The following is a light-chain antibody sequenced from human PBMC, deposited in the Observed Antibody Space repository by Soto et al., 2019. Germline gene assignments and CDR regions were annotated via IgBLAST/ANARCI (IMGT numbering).Light chain of an antibody. V-gene: IGLV6-57*03. J-gene: IGLJ1*01. CDR1: GGSIASGY. CDR2: EHN. CDR3: QSYHSSTPYV. Sequence: NFMLTQPHSVSESPGKTVTISCTRSGGSIASGYVQWYQQRPGSAPTTVIYEHNQRPSGVPDRFSGSIDRSSNSASLTISWLKTEDEADYYCQSYHSSTPYVFGTGTKLTVL.